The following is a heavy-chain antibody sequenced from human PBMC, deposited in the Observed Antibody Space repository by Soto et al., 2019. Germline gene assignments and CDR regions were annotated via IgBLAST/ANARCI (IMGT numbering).Heavy chain of an antibody. CDR1: GFTFSSYA. D-gene: IGHD4-4*01. J-gene: IGHJ4*02. V-gene: IGHV3-23*01. CDR3: AKPYRNYDY. CDR2: ISGDGTST. Sequence: PGGSLRLSCAASGFTFSSYAMSWVRQAPGKGLEWVSGISGDGTSTYYADSVKGRFTISRDNSKNTLYLQMNILRAEDTAVYYCAKPYRNYDYWGQGTLVTVSS.